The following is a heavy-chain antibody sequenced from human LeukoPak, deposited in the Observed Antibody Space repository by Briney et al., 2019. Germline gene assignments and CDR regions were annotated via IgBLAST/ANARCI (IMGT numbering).Heavy chain of an antibody. CDR1: GGSFSAYY. CDR2: INHSGST. D-gene: IGHD6-19*01. V-gene: IGHV4-34*01. Sequence: SETLSLTCAVYGGSFSAYYWSWIRQPPGKGLEWIGEINHSGSTNYNPSLKSRVTISVDTSKNQFSLKLTSVTAADTAVYYCARSPDSSGWYWDYWGQGTLVTVSS. J-gene: IGHJ4*02. CDR3: ARSPDSSGWYWDY.